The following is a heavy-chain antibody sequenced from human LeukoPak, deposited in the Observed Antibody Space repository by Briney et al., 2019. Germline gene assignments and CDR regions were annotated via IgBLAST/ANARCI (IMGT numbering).Heavy chain of an antibody. CDR1: GGSISSYY. J-gene: IGHJ6*03. CDR2: IYYSGST. D-gene: IGHD2-15*01. Sequence: SETLSLTCTVSGGSISSYYWSWLRQPPGKGLEWIGYIYYSGSTNYNPSLKSRVTISVDTSKNQFSLKLSSVTAADTAVYYCARRRGAPLSYYYMDVWGKGTTVTVSS. V-gene: IGHV4-59*01. CDR3: ARRRGAPLSYYYMDV.